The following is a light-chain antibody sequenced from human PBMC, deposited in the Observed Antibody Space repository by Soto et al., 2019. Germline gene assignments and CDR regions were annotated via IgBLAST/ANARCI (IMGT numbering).Light chain of an antibody. CDR1: SYNIGSNT. J-gene: IGLJ3*02. Sequence: QSVLTKPPSASGTPGQRVTISCSGSSYNIGSNTVNWYQQLPGTAPKLLIYSNNQRPSGVPDRFSGSKSGTSASLAISGLQYEDEADYYCAAWDDSLNGWVFGGGTKLTVL. V-gene: IGLV1-44*01. CDR3: AAWDDSLNGWV. CDR2: SNN.